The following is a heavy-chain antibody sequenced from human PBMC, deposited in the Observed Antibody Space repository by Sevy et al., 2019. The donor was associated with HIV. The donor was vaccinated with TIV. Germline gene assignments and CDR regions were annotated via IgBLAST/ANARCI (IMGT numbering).Heavy chain of an antibody. J-gene: IGHJ5*02. D-gene: IGHD3-3*01. CDR3: ARDYRRDFWSGYSNYFDP. V-gene: IGHV4-59*01. CDR1: GDSITRYF. Sequence: SETLSLTCTVSGDSITRYFWSWIRQPPGKGLEWIGYMYHSGSTNYNPSLKRRVSLSIDTSKNEFSLTLSSVTAADTAVYYCARDYRRDFWSGYSNYFDPWGPGILVTVS. CDR2: MYHSGST.